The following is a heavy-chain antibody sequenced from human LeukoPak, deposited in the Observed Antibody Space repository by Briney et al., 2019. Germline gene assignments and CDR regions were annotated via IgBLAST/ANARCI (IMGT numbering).Heavy chain of an antibody. CDR3: ARGRRDGYNFGIVFDY. CDR1: GFTFNSYS. D-gene: IGHD5-24*01. J-gene: IGHJ4*02. V-gene: IGHV3-21*01. Sequence: PGGSLRLSCAASGFTFNSYSMNWVRQAPGKGLEWVSFISSSSSYIYYADPVKGRFTISRDNAKNSLYLQMNSLRAEDTAVYYCARGRRDGYNFGIVFDYWGQGTLVTVSS. CDR2: ISSSSSYI.